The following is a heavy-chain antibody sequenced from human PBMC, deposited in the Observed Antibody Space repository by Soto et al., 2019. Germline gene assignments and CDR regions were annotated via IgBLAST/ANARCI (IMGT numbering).Heavy chain of an antibody. V-gene: IGHV3-23*01. CDR3: SKDFRPPYSSSSYFDY. CDR1: GFTFSSYA. CDR2: ISVSGGST. J-gene: IGHJ4*02. Sequence: GGSLRLSCAASGFTFSSYAMSWVRQAQGKGLEWVSAISVSGGSTYYSDSVKGRFTISRDNSKNTLYLQMNILRAEDTAVYFCSKDFRPPYSSSSYFDYWGQGTLVTVSS. D-gene: IGHD6-6*01.